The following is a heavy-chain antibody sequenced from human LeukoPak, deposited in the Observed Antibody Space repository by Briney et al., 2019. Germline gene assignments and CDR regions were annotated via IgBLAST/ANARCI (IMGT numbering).Heavy chain of an antibody. Sequence: GGFLRLSCAASGFTFSSYAMSWVRQAPGKGLEWVSAISGSGGSTYYADSVKGRFTISRDNSKNTLYLQMNSLRAEDTAVYYCAKGPRGVGATAGGGPSDYWGQGTLVTVSS. D-gene: IGHD1-26*01. V-gene: IGHV3-23*01. CDR3: AKGPRGVGATAGGGPSDY. J-gene: IGHJ4*02. CDR2: ISGSGGST. CDR1: GFTFSSYA.